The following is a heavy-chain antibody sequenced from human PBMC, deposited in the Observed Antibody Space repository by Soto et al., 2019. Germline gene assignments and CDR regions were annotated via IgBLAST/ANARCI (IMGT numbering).Heavy chain of an antibody. CDR3: AKGSGLEPNYYGMDV. V-gene: IGHV3-23*01. J-gene: IGHJ6*02. D-gene: IGHD1-1*01. CDR1: GFTFRSYA. CDR2: ISGSGGST. Sequence: GGSLRLSCAASGFTFRSYAMSWVRQAPGKGLEWVSGISGSGGSTYYADSVKGRFTISRDNSKNTLYLQMNSLRVEDTAVYYCAKGSGLEPNYYGMDVWGQGTTVTVSS.